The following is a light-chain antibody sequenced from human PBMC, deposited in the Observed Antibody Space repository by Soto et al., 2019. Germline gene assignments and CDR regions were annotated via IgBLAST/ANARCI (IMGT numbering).Light chain of an antibody. CDR1: SSDIDDYRY. J-gene: IGLJ1*01. V-gene: IGLV2-11*01. CDR3: CSNRPSPYI. Sequence: QSVLAQPRSVSGSPGQLLTISCTGTSSDIDDYRYVSWYQQYPGKAPKLLIYGSSKRPSGVPDRFSGSNSGNTASLAISGLEAEDEDDYYCCSNRPSPYIFGTGTKVTVL. CDR2: GSS.